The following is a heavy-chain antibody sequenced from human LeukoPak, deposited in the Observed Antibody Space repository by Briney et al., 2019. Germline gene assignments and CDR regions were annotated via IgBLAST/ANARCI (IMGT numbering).Heavy chain of an antibody. J-gene: IGHJ6*03. CDR3: ARGRYYYYYMDV. V-gene: IGHV3-48*03. Sequence: GGSLRLSCAASEFSVGSNYMTWVRQAPGKGLEWVSYISSSGSTIYYADSVKGRFTISRDNAKNSLYLQMNSLRAEDTAVYYCARGRYYYYYMDVWGKGTTVTISS. CDR1: EFSVGSNY. CDR2: ISSSGSTI.